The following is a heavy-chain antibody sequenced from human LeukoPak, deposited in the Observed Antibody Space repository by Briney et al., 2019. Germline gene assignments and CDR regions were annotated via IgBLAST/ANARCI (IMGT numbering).Heavy chain of an antibody. J-gene: IGHJ3*02. CDR3: ASTDYYDSRGYGGSFAI. Sequence: ASVKVSCKASGGTFSNYAISWVRQAPGQGLEWMGGIIPMFDTPIYAQKFQGRVTITADESTSTVYMELSSLRSEDTTVYFCASTDYYDSRGYGGSFAIWGQGTMVTVSS. D-gene: IGHD3-22*01. CDR2: IIPMFDTP. V-gene: IGHV1-69*13. CDR1: GGTFSNYA.